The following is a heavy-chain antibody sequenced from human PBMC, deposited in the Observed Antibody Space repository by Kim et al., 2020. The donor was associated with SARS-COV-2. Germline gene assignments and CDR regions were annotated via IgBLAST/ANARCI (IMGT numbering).Heavy chain of an antibody. D-gene: IGHD2-15*01. V-gene: IGHV3-33*06. CDR2: IWYDGSNK. Sequence: GGSLRLSCAASGFTFSSYGMHWVRQAPGKGLEWVAVIWYDGSNKYYADSVKGRFTISRDNSKNTLYLQMNSLRAEDTAVYYCAKEDCSGGSCYSSDAFDIWGQGTMVTVSS. CDR1: GFTFSSYG. CDR3: AKEDCSGGSCYSSDAFDI. J-gene: IGHJ3*02.